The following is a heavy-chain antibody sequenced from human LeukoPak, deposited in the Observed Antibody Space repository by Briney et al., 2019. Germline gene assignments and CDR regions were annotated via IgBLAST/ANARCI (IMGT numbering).Heavy chain of an antibody. CDR2: IYYSGST. CDR3: ARQAVSGAPYYDFWSGPGFYYYYGMDV. D-gene: IGHD3-3*01. V-gene: IGHV4-59*08. Sequence: SETLSLTCTVSGGSISSYYWSWIRQPPGKGLEWIGYIYYSGSTNYNPSLKSRVTISVDTSKNQFSLKLSSVTAADTAVDYCARQAVSGAPYYDFWSGPGFYYYYGMDVWGQGTTVTVSS. CDR1: GGSISSYY. J-gene: IGHJ6*02.